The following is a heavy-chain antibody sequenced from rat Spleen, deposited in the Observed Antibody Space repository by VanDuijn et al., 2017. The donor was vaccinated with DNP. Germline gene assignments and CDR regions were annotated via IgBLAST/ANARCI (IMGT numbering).Heavy chain of an antibody. CDR3: TRQDPFDY. J-gene: IGHJ3*01. Sequence: EVQLVESGGGLVQPGRSLKVSCVASGFIFSDYNMAWVRQAPKTGLEWVATISYDGSSTYYRDSVKGRFTISRDNAKSTLYLQMDSLRSEDTATYYCTRQDPFDYWGQGTLVTVSS. V-gene: IGHV5-7*01. CDR2: ISYDGSST. CDR1: GFIFSDYN.